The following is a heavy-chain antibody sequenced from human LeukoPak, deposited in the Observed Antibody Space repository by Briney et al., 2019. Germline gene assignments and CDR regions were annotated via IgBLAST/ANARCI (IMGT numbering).Heavy chain of an antibody. J-gene: IGHJ3*02. Sequence: PSETLSLTCTVSGGSINTYYWSWIRQPPGKGLEWITYVRDNGESNYNPSLKSRVAISLDTANNQISLRLAFVTPADTAIYYCARQPANTAAFDIWGLGTMVTVSS. D-gene: IGHD5-18*01. V-gene: IGHV4-59*08. CDR2: VRDNGES. CDR3: ARQPANTAAFDI. CDR1: GGSINTYY.